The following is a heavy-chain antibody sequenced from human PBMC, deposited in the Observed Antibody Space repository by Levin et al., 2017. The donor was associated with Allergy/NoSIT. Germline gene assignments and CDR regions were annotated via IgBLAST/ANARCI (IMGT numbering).Heavy chain of an antibody. Sequence: PSETLSLTCTVSGGSISSGSYYWSWIRQPAGKGLEWIGRIYTSGSTNYNPSLKSRVTISVDTSKNQFSLKLSSVTAADTAVYYCARVDYGDLYNWFDPWGQGTLVTVSS. CDR1: GGSISSGSYY. J-gene: IGHJ5*02. CDR3: ARVDYGDLYNWFDP. D-gene: IGHD4-17*01. CDR2: IYTSGST. V-gene: IGHV4-61*02.